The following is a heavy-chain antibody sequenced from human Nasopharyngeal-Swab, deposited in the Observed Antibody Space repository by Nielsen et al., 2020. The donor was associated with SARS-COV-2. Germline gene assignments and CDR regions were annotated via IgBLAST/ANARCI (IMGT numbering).Heavy chain of an antibody. J-gene: IGHJ4*02. Sequence: ASVKVSCKASVYTFTSYAMHWVRQAPGQRLEWMGWINAGNGNTKYSQKFQGRVTIARDTSASTAYMELSSLRSEDTAVYYCARDSVRGGSYRGGFDYWGQGTLVTVSS. CDR2: INAGNGNT. CDR3: ARDSVRGGSYRGGFDY. V-gene: IGHV1-3*01. CDR1: VYTFTSYA. D-gene: IGHD1-26*01.